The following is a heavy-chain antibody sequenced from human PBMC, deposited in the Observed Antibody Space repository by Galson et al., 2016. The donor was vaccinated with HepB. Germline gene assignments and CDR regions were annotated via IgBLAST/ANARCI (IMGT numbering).Heavy chain of an antibody. Sequence: SLRLSCAASGFAFSTFGMHWVRQAPGKGLEWVAVIWYDGNNKYYLNSVKGRFTISRDNSKNMLYPQLNSLRVEDTAVYYCAKGLAYCSGTSCLSYSDSPGGGMDVWGQGTTVTVSS. J-gene: IGHJ6*02. V-gene: IGHV3-33*06. CDR1: GFAFSTFG. D-gene: IGHD2-2*01. CDR2: IWYDGNNK. CDR3: AKGLAYCSGTSCLSYSDSPGGGMDV.